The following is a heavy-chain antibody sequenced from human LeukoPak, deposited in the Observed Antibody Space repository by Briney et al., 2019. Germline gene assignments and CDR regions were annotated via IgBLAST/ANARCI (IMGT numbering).Heavy chain of an antibody. V-gene: IGHV3-21*01. CDR1: GFTFNSYT. D-gene: IGHD1-26*01. CDR3: ARERVGASKGDAFDI. Sequence: MSGGSLRLSCAASGFTFNSYTVNWVRQVPGKGLEWVSSISSSSSYIYYSDSVKGRFTISRDNAKNSLYLQMNSLRAEDTAVYYCARERVGASKGDAFDIWGQGTMVTVSS. CDR2: ISSSSSYI. J-gene: IGHJ3*02.